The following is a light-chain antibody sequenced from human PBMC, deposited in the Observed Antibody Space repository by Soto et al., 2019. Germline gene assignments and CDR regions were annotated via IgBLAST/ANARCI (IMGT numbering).Light chain of an antibody. V-gene: IGKV3-20*01. CDR2: GAS. J-gene: IGKJ1*01. CDR3: QQYGSSPQT. CDR1: QSVSSSY. Sequence: EIVLTQSPGTLSLSPGERATLSCRASQSVSSSYLAWYQQKPGQAPRLLIYGASSSATGIPDRFSGSGSGTDFPLTISRLEPEDVAVYYCQQYGSSPQTFGQGTKVEIK.